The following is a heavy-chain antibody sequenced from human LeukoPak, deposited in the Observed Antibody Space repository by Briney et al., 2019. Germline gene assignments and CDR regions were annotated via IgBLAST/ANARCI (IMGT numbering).Heavy chain of an antibody. Sequence: GRSLRLSSAASGFTFDDYAMHWVRRAPGKGLEWGSSISWNSGSIGYAYSVKGRFTISRDNAKNSLYLQMNSLRDEDTALYYCAKGIEGPGSYYNSYFDYWGQGTLVTVSS. J-gene: IGHJ4*02. D-gene: IGHD3-10*01. CDR1: GFTFDDYA. CDR3: AKGIEGPGSYYNSYFDY. CDR2: ISWNSGSI. V-gene: IGHV3-9*01.